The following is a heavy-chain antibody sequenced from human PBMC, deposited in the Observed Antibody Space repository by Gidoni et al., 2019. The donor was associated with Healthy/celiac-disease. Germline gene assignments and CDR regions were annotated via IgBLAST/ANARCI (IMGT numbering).Heavy chain of an antibody. CDR3: ARAQGGYSYGYFDY. V-gene: IGHV4-34*01. Sequence: WIGEINHSGSTNYNPSLKSRVTISVDTSKNQFSLKLSSVTAADTAVYYCARAQGGYSYGYFDYWGQGTLVTVSS. J-gene: IGHJ4*02. CDR2: INHSGST. D-gene: IGHD5-18*01.